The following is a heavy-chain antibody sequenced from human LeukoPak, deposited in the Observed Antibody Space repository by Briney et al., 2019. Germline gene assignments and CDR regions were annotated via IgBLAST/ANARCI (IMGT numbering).Heavy chain of an antibody. CDR1: GYTFNNNA. CDR2: IGTYNGSP. J-gene: IGHJ4*02. Sequence: ASVKVSCKASGYTFNNNAISWVRQAPGQGLEWMGWIGTYNGSPAYAKKLQGRVSMTTDTSTSTAYMELRSLRSDDTAVYYCARVGDGYSADDYWGQGTLVTVSS. CDR3: ARVGDGYSADDY. D-gene: IGHD5-24*01. V-gene: IGHV1-18*01.